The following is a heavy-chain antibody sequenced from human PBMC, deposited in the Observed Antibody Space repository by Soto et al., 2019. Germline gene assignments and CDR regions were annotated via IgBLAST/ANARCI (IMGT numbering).Heavy chain of an antibody. J-gene: IGHJ4*02. CDR1: GYSISSGFY. CDR2: INHSGST. V-gene: IGHV4-38-2*02. CDR3: ARDYYDSSGYYYREYYFDC. Sequence: SETLSLTCAVSGYSISSGFYWGFIRQPPGKGLEWIGSINHSGSTYHNPSLKSRVTISVDTSKNQFSLKLSSVTAADTAVYYCARDYYDSSGYYYREYYFDCWGQGTLVTVSS. D-gene: IGHD3-22*01.